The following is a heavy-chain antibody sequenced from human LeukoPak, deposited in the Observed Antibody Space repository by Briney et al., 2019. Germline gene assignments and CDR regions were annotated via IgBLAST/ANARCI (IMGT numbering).Heavy chain of an antibody. CDR1: GFTFSTYG. D-gene: IGHD2-2*01. CDR3: ARVAPTSRYFDY. Sequence: GGSLRLSCVASGFTFSTYGMSWVRQAPGKGLAWVSAISGSGGSTYYADSVKGRFTISRDNSKNTLYLQMNSLRAEDTAVYYCARVAPTSRYFDYWGQGTLVTVSS. J-gene: IGHJ4*02. V-gene: IGHV3-23*01. CDR2: ISGSGGST.